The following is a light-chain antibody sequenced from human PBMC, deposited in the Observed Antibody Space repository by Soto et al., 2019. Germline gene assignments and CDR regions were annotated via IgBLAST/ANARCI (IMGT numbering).Light chain of an antibody. CDR2: DAS. CDR1: QSLSSY. V-gene: IGKV3-11*01. J-gene: IGKJ4*01. Sequence: EGVLTQSPATLSLSPGERATLSCRASQSLSSYLAWYQQKPGQAPRLLIYDASNKATGIPARFSGSGSGTEFTLTISSLEPEDFAIYYWQQRTNWPLTFGGGTKVEIK. CDR3: QQRTNWPLT.